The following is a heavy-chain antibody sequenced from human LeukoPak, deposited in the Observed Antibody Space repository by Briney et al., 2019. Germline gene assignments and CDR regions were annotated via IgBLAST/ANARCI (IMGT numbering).Heavy chain of an antibody. V-gene: IGHV3-23*01. CDR2: INGGGGNT. J-gene: IGHJ4*02. CDR1: GFTFNTYV. D-gene: IGHD4-11*01. Sequence: GGSLRLSCAASGFTFNTYVMSWVRQAPGKGLEWVSAINGGGGNTYYADSVKGRFTISRDNSKNTLYLQMNSLRAEDTAVYYCAKDHFVTTVIDFWGQGTLVTVSS. CDR3: AKDHFVTTVIDF.